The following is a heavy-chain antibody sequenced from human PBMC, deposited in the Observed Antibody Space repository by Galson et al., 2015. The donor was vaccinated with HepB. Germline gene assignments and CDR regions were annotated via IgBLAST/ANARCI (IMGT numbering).Heavy chain of an antibody. CDR3: ARDLRTAFWSGYPPLLDY. CDR1: GYTLTSYG. CDR2: ISAYNGNT. V-gene: IGHV1-18*01. Sequence: SVKVSCKASGYTLTSYGISWVRQAPGQGLEWMGWISAYNGNTNYAQKLQGRVTMTTDTSTSTAYMELRSLRSDDTAVYYCARDLRTAFWSGYPPLLDYWGQGTLVTVSS. D-gene: IGHD3-3*01. J-gene: IGHJ4*02.